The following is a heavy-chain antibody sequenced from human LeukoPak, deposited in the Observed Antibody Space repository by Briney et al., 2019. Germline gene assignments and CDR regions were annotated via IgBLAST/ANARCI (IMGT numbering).Heavy chain of an antibody. J-gene: IGHJ4*02. CDR3: ARGVYYGSGKERYFDY. D-gene: IGHD3-10*01. Sequence: KAGGSLRLSCAASGFTFSSYSMNWLRQAPGKGLEWVSSISSSSSYIYYADSVKGRFTISRDNAKNSLYLQMNSLRAEDTAVYYCARGVYYGSGKERYFDYWGQGTLVTVSS. CDR1: GFTFSSYS. V-gene: IGHV3-21*01. CDR2: ISSSSSYI.